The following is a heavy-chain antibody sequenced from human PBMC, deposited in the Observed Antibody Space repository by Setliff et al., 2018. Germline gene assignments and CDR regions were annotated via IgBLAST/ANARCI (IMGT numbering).Heavy chain of an antibody. Sequence: SETLSLTCTVAGGSISSSSYYWGWIRQPPGKGLEWIGSIYYSGSTYYNPSLKSRVTISVDTSKNQFSLKLSSVTAADTAVYYCARRSMVRGVTLKGNHWYFDLWGRGTLVTVSS. V-gene: IGHV4-39*01. D-gene: IGHD3-10*01. CDR1: GGSISSSSYY. CDR2: IYYSGST. CDR3: ARRSMVRGVTLKGNHWYFDL. J-gene: IGHJ2*01.